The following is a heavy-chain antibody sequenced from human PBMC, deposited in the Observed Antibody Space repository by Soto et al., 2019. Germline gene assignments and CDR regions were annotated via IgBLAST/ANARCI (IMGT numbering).Heavy chain of an antibody. CDR1: GFTFSSYA. V-gene: IGHV3-23*01. D-gene: IGHD2-2*01. CDR2: ISGSGGST. Sequence: SGGSLRLSCAASGFTFSSYAMSWVRQAPGKGLEWVSAISGSGGSTYYADSVKGRFTISRDNSKNTLYLQMNSLRAEDTAVYYCARNGYCSSTSCYHWFDPWGQGTLVTVSS. CDR3: ARNGYCSSTSCYHWFDP. J-gene: IGHJ5*02.